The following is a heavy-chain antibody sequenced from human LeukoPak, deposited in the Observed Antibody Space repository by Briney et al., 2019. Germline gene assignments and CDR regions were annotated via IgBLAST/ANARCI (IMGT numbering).Heavy chain of an antibody. Sequence: ASVKVSCKASGGTFSSYAISWVRQAPGQGLEWMGGIIPIFGTANYAQKFQGRVTITTDESTSTAYMELSSLRSEDTAVYYCARQNSGSYYGDFDYHYMDVWGKGTTVTVSS. CDR3: ARQNSGSYYGDFDYHYMDV. CDR2: IIPIFGTA. V-gene: IGHV1-69*05. CDR1: GGTFSSYA. J-gene: IGHJ6*03. D-gene: IGHD1-26*01.